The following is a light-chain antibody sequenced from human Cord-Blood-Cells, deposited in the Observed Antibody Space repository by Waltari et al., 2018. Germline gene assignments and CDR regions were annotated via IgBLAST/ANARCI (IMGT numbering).Light chain of an antibody. J-gene: IGKJ1*01. CDR1: QSVSSGY. Sequence: EIVLTQSPGTLSLSPGERATPSCRASQSVSSGYLAWSQQKPGQAPRLLIYGAPSRATGMPDRFSGRGSGTDFTLTISRLGPEDFAVYYCQQYGSSPRTFGQGTKVEIK. CDR3: QQYGSSPRT. CDR2: GAP. V-gene: IGKV3-20*01.